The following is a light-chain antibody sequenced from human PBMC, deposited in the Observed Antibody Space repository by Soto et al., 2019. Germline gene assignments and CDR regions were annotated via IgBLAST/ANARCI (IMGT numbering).Light chain of an antibody. CDR2: RAS. CDR3: QQYNTYST. CDR1: QSISDW. V-gene: IGKV1-5*03. J-gene: IGKJ1*01. Sequence: DIQMTQSPSTLSASFGDRVTITFRASQSISDWLAWYQQKPGKAPKLLIYRASSLESGVPSRFSGSGSGTEFSLTISSLQPDDFATYFCQQYNTYSTFGQGTKVDIK.